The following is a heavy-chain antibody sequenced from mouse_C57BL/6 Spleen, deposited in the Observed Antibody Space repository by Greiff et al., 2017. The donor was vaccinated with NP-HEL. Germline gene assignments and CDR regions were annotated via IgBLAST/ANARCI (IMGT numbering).Heavy chain of an antibody. CDR1: GFTFSSYA. J-gene: IGHJ1*03. Sequence: EVKLQESGEGLVKPGGSLKLSCAASGFTFSSYAMSWVRQTPEKRLEWVAYISSGGDYIYYADTVKGRFTISRDNARNTLYLQMSSLKSEDTAMYYCTRDYSGSSYWYFDVWGTGTTVTVSS. CDR2: ISSGGDYI. D-gene: IGHD1-1*01. CDR3: TRDYSGSSYWYFDV. V-gene: IGHV5-9-1*02.